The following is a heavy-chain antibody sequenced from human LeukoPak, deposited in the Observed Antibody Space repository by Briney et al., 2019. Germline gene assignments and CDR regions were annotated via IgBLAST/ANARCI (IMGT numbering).Heavy chain of an antibody. J-gene: IGHJ4*02. V-gene: IGHV3-23*01. CDR2: ISGSGGST. D-gene: IGHD5-18*01. CDR1: GFTFSSYA. CDR3: AITPGYSYGLYYFDY. Sequence: SGGSLRPSCAASGFTFSSYAMSWVRQAPGKGLEWVSAISGSGGSTYYADSVKVRFTISRDNSKNTLYLQMNSLRAEDTAVYYCAITPGYSYGLYYFDYWGQGTLVTVSS.